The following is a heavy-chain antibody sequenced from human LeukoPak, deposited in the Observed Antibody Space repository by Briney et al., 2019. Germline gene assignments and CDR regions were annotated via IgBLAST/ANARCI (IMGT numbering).Heavy chain of an antibody. J-gene: IGHJ4*02. CDR1: GFPFSTYA. CDR3: ARASGYSYGQ. D-gene: IGHD5-18*01. CDR2: ISSNGSNT. V-gene: IGHV3-64*02. Sequence: PGGSLRLSCVAPGFPFSTYAMHWVRQAPGKGLEYVSGISSNGSNTNYADSVEGRFTISRDNSKNTLYLRMGRLRLEDMAVYYCARASGYSYGQWGQGTLVTVSS.